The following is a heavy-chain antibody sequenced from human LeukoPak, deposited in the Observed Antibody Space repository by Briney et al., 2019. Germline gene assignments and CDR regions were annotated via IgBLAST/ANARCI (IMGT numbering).Heavy chain of an antibody. J-gene: IGHJ6*03. Sequence: PSVTVSFNASGYTFTSYDINWVRHAHGQGLGWMGWMNPNSGNTGYAQKFQGRVTMTRNTSISTAYMELSSLRSEDTAVYYCARVKYYYYMDVWGKGTTVTVSS. CDR3: ARVKYYYYMDV. CDR2: MNPNSGNT. CDR1: GYTFTSYD. V-gene: IGHV1-8*01.